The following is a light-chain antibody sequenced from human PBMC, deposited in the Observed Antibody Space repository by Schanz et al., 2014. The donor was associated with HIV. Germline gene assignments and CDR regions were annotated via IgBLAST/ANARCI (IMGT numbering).Light chain of an antibody. CDR3: QQYESYSRT. V-gene: IGKV1-5*03. Sequence: IQLTQSPSSLSAFVGDRVTITCRASQSISHWLAWYQQKSGKAPRLLIYKASTLESGVPSRFGGSGSGTEFTLTISSLQPDDFATYYCQQYESYSRTFGQGTKVEIK. CDR1: QSISHW. CDR2: KAS. J-gene: IGKJ1*01.